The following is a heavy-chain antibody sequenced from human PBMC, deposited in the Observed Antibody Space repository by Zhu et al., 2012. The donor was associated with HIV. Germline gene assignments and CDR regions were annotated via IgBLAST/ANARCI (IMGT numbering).Heavy chain of an antibody. CDR1: GGSFSNYY. V-gene: IGHV4-34*01. CDR3: ARSPRPQNLGYCSGGSCFFDY. D-gene: IGHD2-15*01. Sequence: QVQLQQWGIGLLKPSETLSLTCAVYGGSFSNYYWSWIRQSPGKGLEWIGEISPSGSTNYNPSLKSRLTISVETSKNQFSLNLNSVTAADTAVYYCARSPRPQNLGYCSGGSCFFDYWGQGTLVTVSS. CDR2: ISPSGST. J-gene: IGHJ4*02.